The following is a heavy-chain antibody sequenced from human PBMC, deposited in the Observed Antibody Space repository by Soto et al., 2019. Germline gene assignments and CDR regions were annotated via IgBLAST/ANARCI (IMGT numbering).Heavy chain of an antibody. CDR1: GFTFSSYE. D-gene: IGHD3-16*02. CDR2: ITSSGSTT. CDR3: ARGNSPVNVH. V-gene: IGHV3-48*03. Sequence: DVHLVESGGGLAQPGGSLRLSCAASGFTFSSYEMNWVRQAPGKGLEWISYITSSGSTTYYADSVKGRFTISRDNAKNSLCLQMNSLRADDTAVYYCARGNSPVNVHWGQGTLVTVSS. J-gene: IGHJ4*02.